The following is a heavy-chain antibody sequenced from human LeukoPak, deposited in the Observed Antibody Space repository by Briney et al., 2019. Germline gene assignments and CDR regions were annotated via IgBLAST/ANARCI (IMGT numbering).Heavy chain of an antibody. CDR2: ISSSSSTI. J-gene: IGHJ4*02. Sequence: PGGSLRLSCAASGFTFSSYSMNWVRQAPGKGLEWVSYISSSSSTIYYADSVKGRFTISRDNAKNSLYLQMNSLRAEDTAVYYCARDDNPYSSSWYYFDYWGQGTLVTVSS. D-gene: IGHD6-13*01. V-gene: IGHV3-48*01. CDR3: ARDDNPYSSSWYYFDY. CDR1: GFTFSSYS.